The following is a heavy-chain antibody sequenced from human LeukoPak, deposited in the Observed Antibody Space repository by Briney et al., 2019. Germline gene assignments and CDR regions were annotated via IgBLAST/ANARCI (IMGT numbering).Heavy chain of an antibody. CDR3: ARAKAVAGPYYYYYYYMDV. D-gene: IGHD6-19*01. J-gene: IGHJ6*03. Sequence: SETLSLSCTVSGGSISSYYWSWIGQPAGRRLGGIGRTYTSGSTNYNPSLKSRVTMSVDTSKNQFSLKLSSVTAADTAVYYCARAKAVAGPYYYYYYYMDVWGKGTKVTVSS. CDR1: GGSISSYY. CDR2: TYTSGST. V-gene: IGHV4-4*07.